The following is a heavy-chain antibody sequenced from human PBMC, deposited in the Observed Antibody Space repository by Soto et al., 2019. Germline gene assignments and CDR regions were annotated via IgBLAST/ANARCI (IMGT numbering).Heavy chain of an antibody. CDR3: ARDGTRNSGYDYYYYYMDV. D-gene: IGHD5-12*01. CDR2: IYYSGST. CDR1: GGSISSYY. J-gene: IGHJ6*03. V-gene: IGHV4-59*01. Sequence: SETLSLTCTVSGGSISSYYWSWIRQPPGKGLEWIGYIYYSGSTNYNPSLKSRVTISVDTSKNQFSLKLSSVTAADTAVYYCARDGTRNSGYDYYYYYMDVWGKGTTVTVSS.